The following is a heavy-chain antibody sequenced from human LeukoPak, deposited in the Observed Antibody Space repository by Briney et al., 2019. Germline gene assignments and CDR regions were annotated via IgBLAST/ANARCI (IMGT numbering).Heavy chain of an antibody. CDR1: GFTVSSNY. V-gene: IGHV3-30-3*01. Sequence: GGSLRLSCAASGFTVSSNYMSWVRQAPGKGLEWVAVISYDGSNKYYADSVKGRFTISRDNSKNTLYLQMNSLRAEDTAVYYCARDRGDFWSGYYDLHFDYWGQGTLVTVSS. D-gene: IGHD3-3*01. CDR2: ISYDGSNK. CDR3: ARDRGDFWSGYYDLHFDY. J-gene: IGHJ4*02.